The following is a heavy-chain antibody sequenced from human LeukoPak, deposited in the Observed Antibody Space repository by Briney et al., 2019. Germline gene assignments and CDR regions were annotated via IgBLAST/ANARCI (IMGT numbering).Heavy chain of an antibody. CDR1: GGSISSRTYF. V-gene: IGHV4-39*07. Sequence: PSETLSLTCTVSGGSISSRTYFWGWIRQPPGGTLEWIGSLYYTGDTYYNPSLSSRVAMSIDTSSNQFSLKLSSLTAADTAVYYCARDRGHYSSSWYTWFDPWGQGILVTVSS. CDR2: LYYTGDT. J-gene: IGHJ5*02. D-gene: IGHD6-13*01. CDR3: ARDRGHYSSSWYTWFDP.